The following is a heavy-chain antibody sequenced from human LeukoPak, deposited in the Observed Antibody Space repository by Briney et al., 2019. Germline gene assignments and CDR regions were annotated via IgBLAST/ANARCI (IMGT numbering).Heavy chain of an antibody. CDR3: IAFESGRYH. CDR1: GFSFTNAW. J-gene: IGHJ5*02. Sequence: GGSLRLSCAASGFSFTNAWMNWVRQAPGKGLGWVGRVKRKSDGGTADYAAPVEGRFTISRDDSKNTLYLQINSLKTEDTAIYYCIAFESGRYHWGQGTLVTVSS. V-gene: IGHV3-15*01. CDR2: VKRKSDGGTA. D-gene: IGHD2-15*01.